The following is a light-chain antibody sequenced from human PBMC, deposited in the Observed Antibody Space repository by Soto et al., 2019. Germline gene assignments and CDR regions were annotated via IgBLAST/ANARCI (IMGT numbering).Light chain of an antibody. CDR3: QQRSNWLT. J-gene: IGKJ4*01. V-gene: IGKV3-11*01. CDR2: DAS. CDR1: QSVRSY. Sequence: EIVLTQSPVTLSLSPGERATLSCRASQSVRSYLAWYQQKPGQAPRLLIYDASNRATGIPARFSGSGSGTDFTLTISSLEPEDFAVYYCQQRSNWLTFGGGTKVEIK.